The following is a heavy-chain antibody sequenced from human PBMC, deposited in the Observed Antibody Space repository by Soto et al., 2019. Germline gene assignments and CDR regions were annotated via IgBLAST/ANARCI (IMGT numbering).Heavy chain of an antibody. CDR3: ARDGRYCSSTSCYKGYDAFDI. CDR1: GFTFSSYG. CDR2: IWFDGSNK. V-gene: IGHV3-33*01. Sequence: ESGGGVVQPGRSLRLSCAASGFTFSSYGMHWVRQAPGKGLEWVAFIWFDGSNKYYADSVKGRFTISRDNSKNTLYLQMNSLRAEDTAVYYCARDGRYCSSTSCYKGYDAFDIWGQGTMLTVSS. J-gene: IGHJ3*02. D-gene: IGHD2-2*02.